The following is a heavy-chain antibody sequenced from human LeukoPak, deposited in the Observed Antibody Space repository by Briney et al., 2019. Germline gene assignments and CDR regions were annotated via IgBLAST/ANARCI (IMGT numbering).Heavy chain of an antibody. J-gene: IGHJ4*02. Sequence: ASVRVSCKASGYTFTGYYIHWVRQAPGQGLEWMGWINPNNDYTYYAHRFQGRVTLTRDTSINTVYMELTGLTSDDTAFYCAVAPGDYWGQGTLVIVSA. D-gene: IGHD3-10*01. CDR1: GYTFTGYY. V-gene: IGHV1-2*07. CDR2: INPNNDYT. CDR3: AVAPGDY.